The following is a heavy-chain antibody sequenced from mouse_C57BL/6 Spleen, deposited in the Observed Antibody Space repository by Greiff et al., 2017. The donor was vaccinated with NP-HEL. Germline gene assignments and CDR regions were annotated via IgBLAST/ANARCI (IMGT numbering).Heavy chain of an antibody. CDR3: TRKSSGYRGYAMDY. CDR1: GYTFTDYE. V-gene: IGHV1-15*01. Sequence: QVQLQQSGAELVRPGASVTLSCKASGYTFTDYEMHWVKQTPVHGLEWIGAIDPETGGTAYNQKFKGKAILTADKSSSTAYMELRSLTSEDSAFYYCTRKSSGYRGYAMDYWGQGTSVTVSS. J-gene: IGHJ4*01. CDR2: IDPETGGT. D-gene: IGHD3-2*02.